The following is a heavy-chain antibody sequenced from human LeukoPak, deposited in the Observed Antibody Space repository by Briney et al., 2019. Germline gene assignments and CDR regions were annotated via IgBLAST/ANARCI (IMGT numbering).Heavy chain of an antibody. CDR1: GFTFNTYR. V-gene: IGHV3-7*01. CDR2: IKHDGSEE. CDR3: ARDLYYYDSSGYYRGLDY. Sequence: GGSLRLSCAASGFTFNTYRMSWVRQAPGKGLEWVANIKHDGSEENYVNSVKGRFTISRDNAKGSLSLQMNSLRGEDTAVYYCARDLYYYDSSGYYRGLDYWGQGTLVTVSS. D-gene: IGHD3-22*01. J-gene: IGHJ4*02.